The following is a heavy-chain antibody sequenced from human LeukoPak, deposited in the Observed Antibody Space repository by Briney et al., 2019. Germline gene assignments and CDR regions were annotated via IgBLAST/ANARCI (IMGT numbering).Heavy chain of an antibody. CDR3: ARGRRIWGDYYDSSGYYLFDY. CDR1: GGSISSYY. CDR2: TYYSGST. J-gene: IGHJ4*02. V-gene: IGHV4-59*01. Sequence: SETLSLTCTVSGGSISSYYWSWIRQPPGKGLEWIGYTYYSGSTNYNPSLKSRVTISVDTSKNQFSLKLSSVTAADTAVYYCARGRRIWGDYYDSSGYYLFDYWGQGTLVTVSS. D-gene: IGHD3-22*01.